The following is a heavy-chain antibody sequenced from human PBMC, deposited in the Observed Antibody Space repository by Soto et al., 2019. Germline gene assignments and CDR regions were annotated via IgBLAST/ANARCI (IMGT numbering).Heavy chain of an antibody. V-gene: IGHV3-15*07. Sequence: EVQLVESGGGLVKPGGSLRLSCTASGFSFSNAWMKWVRQAPGKGLEWVGRIKSEANGGTTDHAAAVKGRFIISRDDSNNLLFLQMDSLITEDSAVYYCAHYRDSSARHVDFWGQGTLVTVSS. CDR1: GFSFSNAW. J-gene: IGHJ4*02. CDR2: IKSEANGGTT. D-gene: IGHD3-22*01. CDR3: AHYRDSSARHVDF.